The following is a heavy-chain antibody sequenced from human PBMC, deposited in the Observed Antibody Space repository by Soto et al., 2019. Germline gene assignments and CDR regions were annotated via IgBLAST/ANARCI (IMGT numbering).Heavy chain of an antibody. CDR1: GGSISSGGYY. CDR3: ARDRRYCSSTSCYGGVGYYYYGMDV. CDR2: IYYSGST. Sequence: QVQLQESGPRLVKPSQTLSLTCTVSGGSISSGGYYWSWIRQHPGKGLEWIGYIYYSGSTYYNPSLKSRVTIAGDTSKNQFSLKLTAVTAADTAVYYCARDRRYCSSTSCYGGVGYYYYGMDVWGQGTTVTVSS. J-gene: IGHJ6*02. D-gene: IGHD2-2*01. V-gene: IGHV4-31*03.